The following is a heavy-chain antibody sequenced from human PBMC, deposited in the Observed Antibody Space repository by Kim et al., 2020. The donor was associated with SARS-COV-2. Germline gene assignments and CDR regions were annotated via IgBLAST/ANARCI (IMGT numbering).Heavy chain of an antibody. CDR3: ARDLNNDGDV. Sequence: GTNYAQKFQGRVTMTRDTSISTAYMELSRLRSDDTAVYYCARDLNNDGDVWGQGTTVTVSS. V-gene: IGHV1-2*02. CDR2: GT. D-gene: IGHD1-1*01. J-gene: IGHJ6*02.